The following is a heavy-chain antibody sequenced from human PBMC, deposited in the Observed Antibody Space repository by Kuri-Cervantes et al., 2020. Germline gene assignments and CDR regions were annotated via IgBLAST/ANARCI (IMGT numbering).Heavy chain of an antibody. Sequence: GGSLRLSCAASGFDFSDNYMSWIRQAPRKGLEWVSYISDSARTIYYTDSVKGRFTISRDNAKNSVYLQMNSLRAEDTAVYYCARVRGSGSYAYVADWGQGILVTVSS. CDR1: GFDFSDNY. J-gene: IGHJ4*01. CDR2: ISDSARTI. CDR3: ARVRGSGSYAYVAD. V-gene: IGHV3-11*01. D-gene: IGHD3-10*01.